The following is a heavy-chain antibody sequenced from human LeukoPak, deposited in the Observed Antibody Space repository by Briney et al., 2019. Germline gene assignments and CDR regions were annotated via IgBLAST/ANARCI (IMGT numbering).Heavy chain of an antibody. D-gene: IGHD3-10*01. CDR1: GGSFSGYY. V-gene: IGHV4-34*01. Sequence: SETLSLTCAVYGGSFSGYYWSWIRRPPGKGLEWIGEINHSGSTNYNPSLKSRVTISVDTSKNQFSLKLSSVTAADTAVYYCARTYYYGSGSYYNALNWFDPWGQGTLVTVSS. CDR2: INHSGST. J-gene: IGHJ5*02. CDR3: ARTYYYGSGSYYNALNWFDP.